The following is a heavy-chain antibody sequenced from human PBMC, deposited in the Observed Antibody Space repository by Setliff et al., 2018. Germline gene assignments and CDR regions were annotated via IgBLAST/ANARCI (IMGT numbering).Heavy chain of an antibody. Sequence: GASVKVSCKASGYTFTDYAMHWVRQAPGQGLEWMGIINPSGGYANYAEKFQGRVTMTADTSTDTAYMELSSLRSEDTAVYYCVTRVGGSGSYYLSPYYFDYWGQGTLVTVSS. D-gene: IGHD3-10*01. CDR2: INPSGGYA. CDR1: GYTFTDYA. V-gene: IGHV1-46*01. J-gene: IGHJ4*02. CDR3: VTRVGGSGSYYLSPYYFDY.